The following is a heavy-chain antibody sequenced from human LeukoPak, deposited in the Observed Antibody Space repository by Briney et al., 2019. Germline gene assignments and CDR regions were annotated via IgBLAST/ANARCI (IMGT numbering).Heavy chain of an antibody. CDR1: GFTFSSYA. J-gene: IGHJ5*02. D-gene: IGHD2-2*01. Sequence: GGSLRLSCAASGFTFSSYAMSWVRQAPGKGLEWVSGISGSGGSTYYADSVKGRFTISRDNSKNTLYLQMNSLRAEDTAVYYCAKRFVVVPAAHLGYNWFDPWGQGTLVTVSS. V-gene: IGHV3-23*01. CDR3: AKRFVVVPAAHLGYNWFDP. CDR2: ISGSGGST.